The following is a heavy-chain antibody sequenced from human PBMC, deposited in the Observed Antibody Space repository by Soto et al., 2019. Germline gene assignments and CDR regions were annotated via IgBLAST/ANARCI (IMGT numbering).Heavy chain of an antibody. CDR2: ISSSSSYI. CDR3: AIVPDYGSGPADY. J-gene: IGHJ4*02. Sequence: EVQLVESGGGLVKPGGSLRLSCAASGFTFSSYSMNWVRQAPGKGLEWVSSISSSSSYIYYADSVKGRFTISRDNAKNTLYLQINSLRAEDTAVYYCAIVPDYGSGPADYWGQGTLVTVSS. V-gene: IGHV3-21*01. D-gene: IGHD3-10*01. CDR1: GFTFSSYS.